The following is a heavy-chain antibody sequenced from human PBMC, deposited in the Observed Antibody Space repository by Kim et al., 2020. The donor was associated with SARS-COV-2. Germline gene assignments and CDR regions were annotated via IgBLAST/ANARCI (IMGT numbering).Heavy chain of an antibody. J-gene: IGHJ4*02. Sequence: YSQKFQGRVTITRDTSASTAYMELSSLRSEDTAVYYCARAYSSGWYPFDYWGQGTLVTVSS. CDR3: ARAYSSGWYPFDY. D-gene: IGHD6-19*01. V-gene: IGHV1-3*01.